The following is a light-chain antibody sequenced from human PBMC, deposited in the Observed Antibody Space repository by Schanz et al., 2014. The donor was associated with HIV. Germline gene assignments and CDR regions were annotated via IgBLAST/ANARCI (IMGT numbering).Light chain of an antibody. Sequence: QSVVTQPPSASGTPGQGVTISCSGGSANIGSNNVNWYKQLPGTTPKLLIYNNNQRPSGVPDRFSGSKSGTSASLAISGLRSEDEADYYCAAWDDSLSGWVFGGGTKLTVL. CDR3: AAWDDSLSGWV. CDR2: NNN. V-gene: IGLV1-47*01. CDR1: SANIGSNN. J-gene: IGLJ3*02.